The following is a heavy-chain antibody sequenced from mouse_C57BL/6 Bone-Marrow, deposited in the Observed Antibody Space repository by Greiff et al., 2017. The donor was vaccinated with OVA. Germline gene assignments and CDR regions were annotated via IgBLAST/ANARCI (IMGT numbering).Heavy chain of an antibody. D-gene: IGHD2-1*01. CDR3: ATTMALYYYAMDY. J-gene: IGHJ4*01. V-gene: IGHV1-50*01. Sequence: QVQLQQPGAELVKPGASVKLSCKASGYTFTSYWMQWVKQRSGQGLEWIGEIDPSDSYTNYNQKFKGKATLTVDTSSSTAYMQLSSLTSEDSAVYYCATTMALYYYAMDYWGQGTSVTVSS. CDR2: IDPSDSYT. CDR1: GYTFTSYW.